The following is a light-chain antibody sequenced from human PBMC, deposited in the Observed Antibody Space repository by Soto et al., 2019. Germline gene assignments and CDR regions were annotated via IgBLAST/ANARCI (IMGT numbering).Light chain of an antibody. V-gene: IGKV3-15*01. CDR1: QYISKY. J-gene: IGKJ1*01. CDR2: DAS. CDR3: HQYNEWRT. Sequence: EVVMTQSPATLSVSPGERATLSCRASQYISKYLVWYQQRPGQAPRLLIYDASTRATGIPDRFSGSGSGTEFTLTISSLQSEDVAVYYCHQYNEWRTFGQGTKVDI.